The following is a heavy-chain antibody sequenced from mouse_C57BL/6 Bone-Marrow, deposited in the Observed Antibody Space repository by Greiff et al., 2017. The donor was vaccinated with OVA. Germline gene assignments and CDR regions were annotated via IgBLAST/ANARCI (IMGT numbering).Heavy chain of an antibody. CDR2: IDPSDSYT. V-gene: IGHV1-69*01. CDR1: GYTFTSYW. CDR3: ARGGYYDYDVGWFAY. J-gene: IGHJ3*01. Sequence: VQLQQPGAELVMPGASVKLSCKASGYTFTSYWMHWVKQRPGQGLECIGEIDPSDSYTNYNQKFKGKSTLTVDKSSSTAYMQLSSLTSEDSAVYYCARGGYYDYDVGWFAYWGQGTLVTVSA. D-gene: IGHD2-4*01.